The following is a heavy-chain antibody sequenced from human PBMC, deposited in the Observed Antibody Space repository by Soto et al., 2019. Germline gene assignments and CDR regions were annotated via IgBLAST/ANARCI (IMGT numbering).Heavy chain of an antibody. CDR3: AKPDYGSWAYYNPYFDS. Sequence: GGSLRLSCAASGFTFSSYAMSWVRQAPGKGLEWVSVISGSGGGTYYAGSVKGRFTISRDNSKNTLFLQMNSLRAEDTAVYYCAKPDYGSWAYYNPYFDSWGQGTLVTVSS. CDR1: GFTFSSYA. V-gene: IGHV3-23*01. CDR2: ISGSGGGT. J-gene: IGHJ4*02. D-gene: IGHD3-10*01.